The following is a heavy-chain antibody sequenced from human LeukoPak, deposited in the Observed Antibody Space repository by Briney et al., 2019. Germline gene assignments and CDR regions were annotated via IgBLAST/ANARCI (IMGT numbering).Heavy chain of an antibody. CDR3: ASSPVGATPGGWFDP. J-gene: IGHJ5*02. CDR2: INPSGGST. Sequence: ASVKVSCKASGYTFTSYYMHWVRQAPGQGLEWMGIINPSGGSTSYAQKFQGRVTMTRDTSTSTVYMELSSLRSEDTAVYYCASSPVGATPGGWFDPWGQGTLVTVSS. V-gene: IGHV1-46*01. D-gene: IGHD1-26*01. CDR1: GYTFTSYY.